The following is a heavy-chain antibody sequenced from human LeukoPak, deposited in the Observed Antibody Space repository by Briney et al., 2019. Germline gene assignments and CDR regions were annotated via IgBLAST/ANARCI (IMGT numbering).Heavy chain of an antibody. CDR3: ARSVEGYCSGGSCYYYSYYMDV. CDR1: GGSISSYY. D-gene: IGHD2-15*01. V-gene: IGHV4-4*07. J-gene: IGHJ6*03. CDR2: IYTSGST. Sequence: SETLSLTCTVSGGSISSYYWSWIRQPAGKGLEWIGRIYTSGSTNYNPSLKSRVTMSVDTSKNQCSLKLSSVTAADTAVYYCARSVEGYCSGGSCYYYSYYMDVWGKGTTVTVSS.